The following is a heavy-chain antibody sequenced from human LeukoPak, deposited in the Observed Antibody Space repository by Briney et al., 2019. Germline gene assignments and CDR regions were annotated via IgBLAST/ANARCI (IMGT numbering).Heavy chain of an antibody. Sequence: GESLKISCKGSGYSFTSYWIGWVRQMPGEGLEWMGIIYPGDSDTRYSPSFQGQVTISADKSISTAYLQWSSLKASDTAMYYCARQGVHSGYDLVYFQDWGQGTLVTVSS. CDR3: ARQGVHSGYDLVYFQD. CDR2: IYPGDSDT. V-gene: IGHV5-51*01. CDR1: GYSFTSYW. D-gene: IGHD5-12*01. J-gene: IGHJ1*01.